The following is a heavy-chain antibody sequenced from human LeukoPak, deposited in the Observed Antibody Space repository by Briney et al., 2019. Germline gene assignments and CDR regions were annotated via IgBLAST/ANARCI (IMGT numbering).Heavy chain of an antibody. CDR2: IYTSGST. CDR3: ARWHTITGTDGFDY. D-gene: IGHD1-7*01. V-gene: IGHV4-4*07. Sequence: SETLSLTCTVSGGSISSYYWSWIRQPAGKGLEWIGRIYTSGSTNYNPSLKSRVTMSVDTSKNQFSLKLSSVTAADTAMYYCARWHTITGTDGFDYWGQGTLVTVSS. J-gene: IGHJ4*02. CDR1: GGSISSYY.